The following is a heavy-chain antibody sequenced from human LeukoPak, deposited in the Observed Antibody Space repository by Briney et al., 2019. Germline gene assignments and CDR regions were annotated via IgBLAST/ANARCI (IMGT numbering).Heavy chain of an antibody. CDR2: MSYDGSTK. CDR1: GFTFSDYG. Sequence: GGSLRLSCAASGFTFSDYGMHWVRQAPGKGLEWVAVMSYDGSTKYYADSVKGRFTISRDNSKNTLYLQMNSLRVEDTAVYYCAKGSRVVPAAYCDYWGQGTLVTVSS. J-gene: IGHJ4*02. V-gene: IGHV3-30*18. D-gene: IGHD2-2*01. CDR3: AKGSRVVPAAYCDY.